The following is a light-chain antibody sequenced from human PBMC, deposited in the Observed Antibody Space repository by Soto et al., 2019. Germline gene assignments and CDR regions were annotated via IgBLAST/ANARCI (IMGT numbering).Light chain of an antibody. V-gene: IGKV3-15*01. J-gene: IGKJ1*01. CDR3: QQYNDWPRT. CDR1: QSVSNN. CDR2: GAS. Sequence: EIVMTQSPATLSASPGERATLSCRASQSVSNNLAWYQQTPGQAPRLLIYGASTRATGIPARFSGSGSGTEFTLTISSMQSEDFAVYYCQQYNDWPRTFGQGTKVEIK.